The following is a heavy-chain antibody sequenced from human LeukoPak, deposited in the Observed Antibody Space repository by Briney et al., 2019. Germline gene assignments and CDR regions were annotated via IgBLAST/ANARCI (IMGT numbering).Heavy chain of an antibody. CDR2: MYYSGST. J-gene: IGHJ4*02. Sequence: SETLSLTCTVSGDSVSSNSYYWSWIRQPPGKGLEWIGYMYYSGSTNYNPSLKSRVTISVDTSKNQFSLKLSSVTAADTAVYYCARVGTYGSGSYLSWLDYWGQGTLVTVSS. V-gene: IGHV4-61*01. CDR3: ARVGTYGSGSYLSWLDY. D-gene: IGHD3-10*01. CDR1: GDSVSSNSYY.